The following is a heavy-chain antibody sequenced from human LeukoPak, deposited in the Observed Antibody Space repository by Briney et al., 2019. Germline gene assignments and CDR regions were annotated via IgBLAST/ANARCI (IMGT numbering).Heavy chain of an antibody. J-gene: IGHJ5*02. CDR1: GFTVSYNY. CDR2: IYSGGST. Sequence: GGSLRLSCAASGFTVSYNYMSWVRRAPGKGLEWVSGIYSGGSTYYTDSVKGRFTISRDNSKNTLYLQMNGLRGEDTAVYYCARSAVTGPGWIDPWGQGTLVTVSS. CDR3: ARSAVTGPGWIDP. D-gene: IGHD6-19*01. V-gene: IGHV3-53*01.